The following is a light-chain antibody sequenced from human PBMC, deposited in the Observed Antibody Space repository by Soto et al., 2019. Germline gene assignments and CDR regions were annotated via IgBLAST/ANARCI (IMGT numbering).Light chain of an antibody. CDR3: QQSYYTPLT. CDR1: QRIESY. V-gene: IGKV1-39*01. J-gene: IGKJ4*01. Sequence: IQMTQSPSSLSESIGARVTITCRASQRIESYLNWYQQTPGRAPKFLISAASSLQSGVPSRFSGSGSGTDFTLTISSLQPEDFATYYCQQSYYTPLTFGGGTKVEIK. CDR2: AAS.